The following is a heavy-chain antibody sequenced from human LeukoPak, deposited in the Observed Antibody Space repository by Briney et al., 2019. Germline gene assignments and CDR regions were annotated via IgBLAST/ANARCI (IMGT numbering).Heavy chain of an antibody. J-gene: IGHJ4*02. Sequence: GGSLRLSCAASGFTLSTYAMSWVRQAPGKGLEWVSVISSTGGSTFYADSVKGRFTISRDNSKSTLFLQMNTLRAEDTAIYYCAKDRHGVTSGGQGTLVTVSS. D-gene: IGHD3-3*01. CDR2: ISSTGGST. V-gene: IGHV3-23*01. CDR3: AKDRHGVTS. CDR1: GFTLSTYA.